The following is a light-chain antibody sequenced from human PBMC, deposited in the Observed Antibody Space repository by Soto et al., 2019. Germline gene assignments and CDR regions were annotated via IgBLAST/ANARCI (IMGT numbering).Light chain of an antibody. CDR1: QSVTSNS. CDR3: QQYGTSPCT. CDR2: GTS. Sequence: IVLTQSPGTLSLSSGERATLSCRASQSVTSNSLAWYQQRPGQAPRLLIYGTSTRATGIPDRFSGSGSGTDFTLIISRMEPEDFAMYYCQQYGTSPCTFGQGTKVDIK. J-gene: IGKJ2*02. V-gene: IGKV3-20*01.